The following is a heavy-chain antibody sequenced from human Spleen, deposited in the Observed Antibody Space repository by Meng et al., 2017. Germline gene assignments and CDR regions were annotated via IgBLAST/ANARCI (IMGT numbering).Heavy chain of an antibody. D-gene: IGHD6-19*01. V-gene: IGHV4-4*02. CDR3: ASWIYSCGWQ. J-gene: IGHJ4*02. CDR1: GGSISSIDW. Sequence: QVQLQGSGPGLVKPLGTLSLPCAVSGGSISSIDWWSWVRQPPGKGLEWIGEIYHGGDTNYNPSLKSRVTIAIDKSKNQFSLKLSSVTAADTAVYYCASWIYSCGWQWGQGALVTVSS. CDR2: IYHGGDT.